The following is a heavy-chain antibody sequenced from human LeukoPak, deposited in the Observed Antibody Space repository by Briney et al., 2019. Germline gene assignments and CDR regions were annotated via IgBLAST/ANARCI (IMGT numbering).Heavy chain of an antibody. J-gene: IGHJ4*02. CDR3: ARVAEWELLVYFDY. Sequence: SETLSLTCAVSGGSISSGGYSWSWIRQPPGKGLEWIGYIYYSGSTNYNPSLKSRVTISVDTSKNQFSLKLSSVTAADTAVYYCARVAEWELLVYFDYWGQGTLVTVSS. D-gene: IGHD1-26*01. CDR2: IYYSGST. V-gene: IGHV4-61*08. CDR1: GGSISSGGYS.